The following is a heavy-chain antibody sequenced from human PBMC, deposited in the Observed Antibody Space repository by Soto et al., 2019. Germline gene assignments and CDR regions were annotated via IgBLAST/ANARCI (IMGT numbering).Heavy chain of an antibody. CDR1: GFTFSSYG. J-gene: IGHJ4*02. Sequence: PGGSLRLSCAASGFTFSSYGMHWVRQAPGKGLEWVAVISYDGSNKYYADSVKGRFTISRDNSKNTLYLQMNSLRAEDTAVYYCATGTYYDILTGYYWGQGTLVTVSS. D-gene: IGHD3-9*01. V-gene: IGHV3-30*03. CDR2: ISYDGSNK. CDR3: ATGTYYDILTGYY.